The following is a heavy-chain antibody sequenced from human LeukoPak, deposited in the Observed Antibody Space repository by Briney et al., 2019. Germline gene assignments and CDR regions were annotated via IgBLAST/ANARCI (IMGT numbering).Heavy chain of an antibody. J-gene: IGHJ4*02. CDR3: ARGYDVLTSHDYFDY. V-gene: IGHV4-59*12. Sequence: SETLSLTCTVSGGCLSSYYWSWIRQPPGKGLEWIGYIYYSGSTNYNPSLKSRVTISVGRSKNQFSLKLNSVTAADTAVYYCARGYDVLTSHDYFDYWGQGTLVTVSS. CDR2: IYYSGST. D-gene: IGHD3-9*01. CDR1: GGCLSSYY.